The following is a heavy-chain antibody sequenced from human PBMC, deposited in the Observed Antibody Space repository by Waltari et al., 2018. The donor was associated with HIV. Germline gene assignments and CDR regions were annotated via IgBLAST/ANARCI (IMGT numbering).Heavy chain of an antibody. V-gene: IGHV3-23*01. CDR2: ISDSGGYT. CDR3: AKNENYCSSTNCYAADF. Sequence: EVQLLESGGGLVQPGGSLRLSCAASGFIFTNYAMTLVRQAPGKGLEWVSSISDSGGYTYYADSVKGRFTISRDSSKNTVYLQMKSLRAEDTAIYYCAKNENYCSSTNCYAADFWGQGTLVTVSS. CDR1: GFIFTNYA. D-gene: IGHD2-2*01. J-gene: IGHJ4*02.